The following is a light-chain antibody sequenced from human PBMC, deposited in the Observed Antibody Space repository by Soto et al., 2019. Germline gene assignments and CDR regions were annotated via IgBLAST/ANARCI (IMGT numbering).Light chain of an antibody. Sequence: QSALTQPASVSGSPGQSITISCTGTSSDVGGYNYVSWYQQHPGKAPKLMIYEVSNRPSGVSNRFSGSKSGNTASLTISGLQAEDQADSYCSSYTSSSTRVVFGGGTKLTVL. CDR1: SSDVGGYNY. CDR2: EVS. CDR3: SSYTSSSTRVV. J-gene: IGLJ2*01. V-gene: IGLV2-14*01.